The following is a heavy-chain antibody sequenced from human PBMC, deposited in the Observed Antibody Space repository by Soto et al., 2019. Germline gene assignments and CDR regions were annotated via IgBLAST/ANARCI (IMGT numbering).Heavy chain of an antibody. D-gene: IGHD4-17*01. V-gene: IGHV1-69*01. CDR3: VTEVSGEYGVGVYDYYGMNV. CDR2: FVPVSGIV. Sequence: QVQLVQSGAEVKKPGSSVKVSCKASAGTFSSFAISWVRQAPGQGLEWVGGFVPVSGIVTIAQSFQGRVKVSGDGSPASVYMELTSLRSADTAVYYCVTEVSGEYGVGVYDYYGMNVWGQGTRVIVTS. J-gene: IGHJ6*02. CDR1: AGTFSSFA.